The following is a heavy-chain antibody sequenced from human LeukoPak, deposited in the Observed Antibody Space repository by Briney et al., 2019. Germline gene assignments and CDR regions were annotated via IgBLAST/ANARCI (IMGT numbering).Heavy chain of an antibody. CDR1: GGSISIYY. D-gene: IGHD3-22*01. Sequence: PSETLSLTCTVSGGSISIYYWSWIRQPAGKGLEWIGRIYTSGSTNYNPSLKSRVTMSVDTSKNQFSLKLSSVTAADTAVYYRARTYYYDSSGYYYGHYYYYMDVWGKGTTVTVSS. V-gene: IGHV4-4*07. CDR3: ARTYYYDSSGYYYGHYYYYMDV. CDR2: IYTSGST. J-gene: IGHJ6*03.